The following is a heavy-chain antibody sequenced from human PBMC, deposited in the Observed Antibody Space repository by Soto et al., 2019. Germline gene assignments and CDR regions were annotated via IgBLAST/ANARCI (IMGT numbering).Heavy chain of an antibody. CDR2: INHSGST. D-gene: IGHD3-10*01. CDR1: GGSFSGYY. V-gene: IGHV4-34*01. J-gene: IGHJ4*02. CDR3: ARGDRRALRGGLGY. Sequence: SETLSLTCAVYGGSFSGYYWSWIRQPPGKGLEWIGEINHSGSTNYNPSLKSRVTISVDTSKNQFSLKLSSVTAADTAVYYCARGDRRALRGGLGYWGQGTLVTVSS.